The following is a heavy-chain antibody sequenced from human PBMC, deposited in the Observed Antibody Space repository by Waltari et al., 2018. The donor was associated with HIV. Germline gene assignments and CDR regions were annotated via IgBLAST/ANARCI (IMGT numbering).Heavy chain of an antibody. CDR1: GFTFGATW. J-gene: IGHJ6*02. CDR2: INQDASEK. Sequence: EVHLVESGGGLVQPGGSLRLSCAASGFTFGATWMPWVRKAPGKGMEWGANINQDASEKDYVDSVKGRITSSRDNAKNSQYLQINSLRVEYTAVYYCARDLGQDGMDVWGQGTTVTVSS. D-gene: IGHD3-16*01. CDR3: ARDLGQDGMDV. V-gene: IGHV3-7*01.